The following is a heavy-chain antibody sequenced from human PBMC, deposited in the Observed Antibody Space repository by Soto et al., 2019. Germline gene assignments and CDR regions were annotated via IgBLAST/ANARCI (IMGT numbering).Heavy chain of an antibody. V-gene: IGHV4-61*01. Sequence: SETLSLTCTVCADSLNSGPYYWRWIRQPPGKGLEWIGYIYNSGTTKYNPSLKSRVTISVDTSKNQFSLNLSSVTAADTAVDFCARPNTTLLVPDNYWGQGTLVTVS. CDR1: ADSLNSGPYY. CDR3: ARPNTTLLVPDNY. CDR2: IYNSGTT. J-gene: IGHJ4*02. D-gene: IGHD2-2*01.